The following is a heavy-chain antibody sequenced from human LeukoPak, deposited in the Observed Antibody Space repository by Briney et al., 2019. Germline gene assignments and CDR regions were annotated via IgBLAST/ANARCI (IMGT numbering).Heavy chain of an antibody. Sequence: PSETLSLTCTVSGGSISSSNWWSWVRQPPGKGLEWIGEIYHSGSINYNPSLKSRVTISVDKSKNQFSLKLSSVTAADTAVYHCARSIVYYDSSGYKSADDAFDIWGQGTMVTVSS. CDR2: IYHSGSI. D-gene: IGHD3-22*01. CDR1: GGSISSSNW. J-gene: IGHJ3*02. V-gene: IGHV4-4*02. CDR3: ARSIVYYDSSGYKSADDAFDI.